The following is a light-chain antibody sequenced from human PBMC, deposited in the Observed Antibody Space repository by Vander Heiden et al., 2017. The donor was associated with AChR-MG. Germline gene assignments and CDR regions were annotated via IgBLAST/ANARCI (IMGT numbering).Light chain of an antibody. CDR2: EVD. V-gene: IGLV2-23*02. J-gene: IGLJ3*02. CDR3: CSFAASSTWV. Sequence: QSALTQPASVSGSPGQSLTISCTGTNSDVGKYNLVSWYQQHPGKAPKLIIYEVDDRPSGVSRRFSGSKTASTASLTISGLQAEDEADYYCCSFAASSTWVFGGGTRLTVL. CDR1: NSDVGKYNL.